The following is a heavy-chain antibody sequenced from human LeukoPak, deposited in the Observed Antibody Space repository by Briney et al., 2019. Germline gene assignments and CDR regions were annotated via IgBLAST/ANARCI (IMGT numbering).Heavy chain of an antibody. CDR3: TTGSYFDY. Sequence: GGSLRLSCAASGFTFSNAWMSWVRQAPGKGLEWVGRIKGKTDGGTTDYAAPVKGRFTISRDDSKNTLYLQMNSLKTEDTAVYYCTTGSYFDYWGQGTLVTVSS. J-gene: IGHJ4*02. CDR2: IKGKTDGGTT. CDR1: GFTFSNAW. D-gene: IGHD3-10*01. V-gene: IGHV3-15*01.